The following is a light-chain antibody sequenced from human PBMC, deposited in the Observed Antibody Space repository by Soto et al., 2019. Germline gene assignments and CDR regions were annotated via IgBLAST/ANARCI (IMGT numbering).Light chain of an antibody. J-gene: IGKJ2*01. CDR1: QSVSSSY. Sequence: EIVLTQSPGTLSLSPGERVTLSCRASQSVSSSYFGWFQQRPGQAPRLLIYDTVNRATGIPDRFSGSGSGRDFTLTISRLEPEDFAVYYCHQYSGPPYTVGQGTKLEI. CDR2: DTV. CDR3: HQYSGPPYT. V-gene: IGKV3-20*01.